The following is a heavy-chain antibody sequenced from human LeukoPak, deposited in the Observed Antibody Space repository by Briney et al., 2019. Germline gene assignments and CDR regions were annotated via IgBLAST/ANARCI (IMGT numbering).Heavy chain of an antibody. V-gene: IGHV3-53*01. CDR2: IYSGGST. J-gene: IGHJ4*02. Sequence: GGSLRLSCAASGFTFSSYAVSWVRQAPGKGLEWVSVIYSGGSTYYADSVKGRFTISRDNSKNTLYLQMNSLRADDTAVYYCATEALNYYDSGGYYYFDYWGQGTLVTVSS. CDR1: GFTFSSYA. CDR3: ATEALNYYDSGGYYYFDY. D-gene: IGHD3-22*01.